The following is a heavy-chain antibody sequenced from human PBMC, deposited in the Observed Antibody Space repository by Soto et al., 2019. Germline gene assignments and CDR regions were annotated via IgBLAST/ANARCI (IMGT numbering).Heavy chain of an antibody. D-gene: IGHD5-12*01. V-gene: IGHV4-61*01. Sequence: SETLSLTCTVSGASVSSRSYYWSWIRQSPGKGLEWIGYIYKIGTTNYNPSLKSRVTISVDTSRNQFSLNLNSVTAADTAVYYCVTEYRARHVMDFDYWGQGTLVTVSS. J-gene: IGHJ4*02. CDR1: GASVSSRSYY. CDR3: VTEYRARHVMDFDY. CDR2: IYKIGTT.